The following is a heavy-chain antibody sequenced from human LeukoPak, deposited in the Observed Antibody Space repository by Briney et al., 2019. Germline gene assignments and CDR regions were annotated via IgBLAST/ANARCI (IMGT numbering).Heavy chain of an antibody. J-gene: IGHJ4*02. Sequence: GGSLRLSCAASGFTFSSYAMSWVRQAPGKGLEWVSAISGSGGSTYYADSVKGRFTISRDNSKNTLYLQMNSLRAEDTAVYYCAKDSIRYNHHRYYFDYWGQGTLVTVSS. D-gene: IGHD1-14*01. V-gene: IGHV3-23*01. CDR1: GFTFSSYA. CDR3: AKDSIRYNHHRYYFDY. CDR2: ISGSGGST.